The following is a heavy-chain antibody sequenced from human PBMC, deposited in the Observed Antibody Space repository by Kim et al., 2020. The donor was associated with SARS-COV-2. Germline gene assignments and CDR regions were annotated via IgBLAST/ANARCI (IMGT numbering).Heavy chain of an antibody. CDR1: GFTFSSYW. Sequence: GGSLRLSCAASGFTFSSYWMSWVRQAPGKGLEWVANIKQDGSEKYYVDSVKGRFTISRDNAKNSLYLQMNSLRAEDTAVYYCARGAFCSGGSCHGLPYYYYGMDVWGQGTTVTVSS. J-gene: IGHJ6*02. V-gene: IGHV3-7*01. CDR3: ARGAFCSGGSCHGLPYYYYGMDV. D-gene: IGHD2-15*01. CDR2: IKQDGSEK.